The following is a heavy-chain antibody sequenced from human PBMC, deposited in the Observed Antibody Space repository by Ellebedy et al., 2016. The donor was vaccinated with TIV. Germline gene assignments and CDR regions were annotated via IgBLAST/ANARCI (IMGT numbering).Heavy chain of an antibody. CDR1: GFTFSSYA. CDR3: AKYYDSSVSYYFDY. J-gene: IGHJ4*02. D-gene: IGHD3-22*01. V-gene: IGHV3-23*01. Sequence: PGGSLRLSCAASGFTFSSYAMSWVRQAPGKGLEWVSAISGSGGSTYYADSVKGRFTISRDNSKNTLYLQMNSLKAEDRAVYYCAKYYDSSVSYYFDYWGQGTLVTVSS. CDR2: ISGSGGST.